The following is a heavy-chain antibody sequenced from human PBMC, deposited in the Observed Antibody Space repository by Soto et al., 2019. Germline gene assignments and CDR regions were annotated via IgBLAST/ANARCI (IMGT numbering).Heavy chain of an antibody. CDR2: ISSSGSTI. Sequence: GGSLRLSCAASGFTFSDYYMSWIRQAPGKGLEWVSYISSSGSTIYYADSVRGRFTISRDNSKNALYLQMNSLRVEDTAVYYCVRDQGITLTAWGQGILVTVSS. CDR3: VRDQGITLTA. D-gene: IGHD1-20*01. J-gene: IGHJ4*02. CDR1: GFTFSDYY. V-gene: IGHV3-11*01.